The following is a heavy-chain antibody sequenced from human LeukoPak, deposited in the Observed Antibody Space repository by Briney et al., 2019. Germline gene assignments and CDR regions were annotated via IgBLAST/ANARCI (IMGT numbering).Heavy chain of an antibody. CDR2: IINSGGST. CDR1: GFTLSNYG. J-gene: IGHJ4*02. D-gene: IGHD6-13*01. V-gene: IGHV3-23*01. CDR3: AKGQQGFEC. Sequence: GGSLRPSCAASGFTLSNYGMSWVRLAPGKGLEWVSGIINSGGSTYYADSAKGRFTISRDNSKNTLYLQMNSLRAEDTALYYCAKGQQGFECWGQGTLVTVSS.